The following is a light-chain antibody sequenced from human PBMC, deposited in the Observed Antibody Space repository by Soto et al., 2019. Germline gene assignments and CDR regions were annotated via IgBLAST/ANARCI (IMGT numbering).Light chain of an antibody. CDR2: DAS. V-gene: IGKV1-5*01. Sequence: DIQMTQSPSTLSASVGDRVTITCRASQSISNWLAWYQQKPGKAPKLLIYDASSLESGVPSRFSGSGSGTEFTLTISRLQPDDFATYYCQQNNSYPRTFGQGTKVEIK. J-gene: IGKJ1*01. CDR3: QQNNSYPRT. CDR1: QSISNW.